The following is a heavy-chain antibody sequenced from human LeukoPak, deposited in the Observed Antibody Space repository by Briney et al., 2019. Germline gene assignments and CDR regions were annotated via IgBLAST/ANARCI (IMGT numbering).Heavy chain of an antibody. V-gene: IGHV1-69*01. D-gene: IGHD1-1*01. J-gene: IGHJ6*02. Sequence: VASVKVSCKASGGTFSSYAISWVRQAPGQGLEWMGGIIPIFGTANYAQKFQGRVTITADESTSTAYMELSSLRSEDTAVYYCARGSGDDADYYYYCGMDVWGQGTTVTVSS. CDR1: GGTFSSYA. CDR3: ARGSGDDADYYYYCGMDV. CDR2: IIPIFGTA.